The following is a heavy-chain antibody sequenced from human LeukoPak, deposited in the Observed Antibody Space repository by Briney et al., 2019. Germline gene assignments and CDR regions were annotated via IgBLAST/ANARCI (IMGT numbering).Heavy chain of an antibody. Sequence: SETLSLTCTVSGGSISSSSYYWGWIRQPPGKGLEWIGSIYYSGSTYYNPSLKSRVTMSVDTSKNQFSLKLSSVTAADTAVYYCARDPGGNYYYYYYMDVWGKGTTVTVSS. CDR3: ARDPGGNYYYYYYMDV. V-gene: IGHV4-39*07. CDR1: GGSISSSSYY. D-gene: IGHD4-23*01. J-gene: IGHJ6*03. CDR2: IYYSGST.